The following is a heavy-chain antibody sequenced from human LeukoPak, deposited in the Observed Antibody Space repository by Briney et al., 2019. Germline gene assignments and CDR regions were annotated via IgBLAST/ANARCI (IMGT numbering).Heavy chain of an antibody. CDR2: INPNSGGT. D-gene: IGHD2-15*01. CDR3: AREIIPDIVVVVAVYMDV. Sequence: GASVKVSCKACGYTFTGYYMHWVRQAPGQGLEWMGRINPNSGGTNYAQKFQGRVTMTRDTSISTAYMELSRLRSDDTAVYYCAREIIPDIVVVVAVYMDVWGKGTTVTVSS. V-gene: IGHV1-2*06. CDR1: GYTFTGYY. J-gene: IGHJ6*03.